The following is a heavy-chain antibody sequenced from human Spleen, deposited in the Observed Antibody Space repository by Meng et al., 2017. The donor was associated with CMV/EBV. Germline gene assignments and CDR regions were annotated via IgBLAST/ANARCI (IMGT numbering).Heavy chain of an antibody. Sequence: LTCAISGGSLTFRHWWSWVHQPPGKGLEWIGEFSQSGSTNYSPSLKSRVTMSLDKSKNQFSLQLSSVTAADTAVYYCATQDAFCSVFWGQGALVTVSS. D-gene: IGHD2-15*01. CDR2: FSQSGST. J-gene: IGHJ4*02. CDR1: GGSLTFRHW. V-gene: IGHV4-4*02. CDR3: ATQDAFCSVF.